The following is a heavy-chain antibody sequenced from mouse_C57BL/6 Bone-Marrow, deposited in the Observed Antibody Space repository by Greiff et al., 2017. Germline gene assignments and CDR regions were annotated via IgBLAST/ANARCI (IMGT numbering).Heavy chain of an antibody. CDR3: AREGYYYGSSYAY. J-gene: IGHJ2*01. CDR1: GYTFTSYD. CDR2: IYPRDGST. D-gene: IGHD1-1*01. Sequence: VHLVESGPELVKPGASVKLSCKASGYTFTSYDINWVKQRPGQGLEWIGWIYPRDGSTKYNEKFKGKATLTVDTSSSTAYMELHSLTSEDSAVYFCAREGYYYGSSYAYWGQGTTLTVSS. V-gene: IGHV1-85*01.